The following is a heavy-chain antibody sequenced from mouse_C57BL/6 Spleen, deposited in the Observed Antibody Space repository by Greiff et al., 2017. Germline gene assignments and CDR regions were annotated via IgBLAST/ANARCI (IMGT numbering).Heavy chain of an antibody. CDR2: IHPNSGST. CDR1: GYTFTSYW. J-gene: IGHJ4*01. D-gene: IGHD1-1*01. CDR3: ANYYGRGYYAMDY. Sequence: QVQLQQPGAELVKPGASVKLSCKASGYTFTSYWMHWVKQRPGQGLEWIGMIHPNSGSTNYNEKFKSKATLTVDKSSSTAYMQLSSLTSEDSAVYYCANYYGRGYYAMDYWGQGTSVTVSS. V-gene: IGHV1-64*01.